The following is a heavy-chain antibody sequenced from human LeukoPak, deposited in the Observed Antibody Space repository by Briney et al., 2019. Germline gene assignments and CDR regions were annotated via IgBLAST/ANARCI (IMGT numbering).Heavy chain of an antibody. CDR2: IKQDGSQK. D-gene: IGHD2-15*01. CDR3: AREGLAAASDI. Sequence: GGTLRLSCAGSGFTFSTYGMTWVRQAPGKGLEWVANIKQDGSQKNYVDSVKGRFTIFRDNSKNSLNLQMNSLRAEDTAVYYCAREGLAAASDIWGQGTMVTVSS. CDR1: GFTFSTYG. J-gene: IGHJ3*02. V-gene: IGHV3-7*01.